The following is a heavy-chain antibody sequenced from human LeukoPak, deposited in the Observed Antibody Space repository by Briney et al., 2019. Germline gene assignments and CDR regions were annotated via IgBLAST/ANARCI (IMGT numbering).Heavy chain of an antibody. CDR2: IWYGGSNK. D-gene: IGHD3-22*01. CDR3: AKDAGHYDSSGYEFFDY. Sequence: PGRSLRLSCAASGFTFCSYGMHWVRQAPGKGPGGVADIWYGGSNKYYADSVKGRFTISRDNSKSTLYLQMSSLRAEDTAVYYCAKDAGHYDSSGYEFFDYWGQGTLVTVSS. J-gene: IGHJ4*02. CDR1: GFTFCSYG. V-gene: IGHV3-33*06.